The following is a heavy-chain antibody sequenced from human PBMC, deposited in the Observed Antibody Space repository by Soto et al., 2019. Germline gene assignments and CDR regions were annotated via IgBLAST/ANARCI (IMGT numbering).Heavy chain of an antibody. Sequence: SETLSLTCTVSGGSINTNNYYWGWVRQPPGKGLEWIGSVFYNGTTYYSPSLRSRVTISLAPSRTQFSLKLESVTAADTAVYFCARLVVVSPVANAWGQGTLVTVSS. CDR1: GGSINTNNYY. J-gene: IGHJ5*02. CDR2: VFYNGTT. CDR3: ARLVVVSPVANA. V-gene: IGHV4-39*01. D-gene: IGHD2-15*01.